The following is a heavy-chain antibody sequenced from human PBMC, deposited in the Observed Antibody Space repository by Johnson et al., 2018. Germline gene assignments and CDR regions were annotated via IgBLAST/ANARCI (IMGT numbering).Heavy chain of an antibody. CDR2: ISDGGSST. Sequence: VQLQQSGGGLVQPGGSLRLSCAASGLIFSNFAMSWVRQAPGKGLEWVSRISDGGSSTDYADSVMGRFTISRDNSKNTLYLQMNSLRAEDTAVYYCAKSGYNYGKPTVWNAFDVWGQGTMV. D-gene: IGHD5-18*01. CDR1: GLIFSNFA. J-gene: IGHJ3*01. CDR3: AKSGYNYGKPTVWNAFDV. V-gene: IGHV3-23*01.